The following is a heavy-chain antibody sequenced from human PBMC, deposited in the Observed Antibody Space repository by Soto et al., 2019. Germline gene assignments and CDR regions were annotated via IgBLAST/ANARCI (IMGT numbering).Heavy chain of an antibody. V-gene: IGHV1-3*01. CDR3: AKGSYGDYQGVYGMDV. Sequence: ASVKVSCKASGYTFTSYAMHWVRQAPGQRLEWMGRINAGNGNTKYAQKFQGRVTITADTSTSTAYMELSSLRSEDTAVYYCAKGSYGDYQGVYGMDVWGQGTTVTVSS. D-gene: IGHD4-17*01. CDR1: GYTFTSYA. CDR2: INAGNGNT. J-gene: IGHJ6*02.